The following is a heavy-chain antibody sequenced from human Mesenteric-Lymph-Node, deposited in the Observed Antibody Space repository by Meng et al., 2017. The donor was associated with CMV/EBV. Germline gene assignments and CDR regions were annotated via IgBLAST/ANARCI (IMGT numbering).Heavy chain of an antibody. CDR3: AREGYSTSWYGGYWYFDL. V-gene: IGHV4-39*07. J-gene: IGHJ2*01. D-gene: IGHD6-13*01. CDR1: GGSITSSSYY. Sequence: SETLSLTCTVSGGSITSSSYYWGWIRQPPGKGLEWIANIYYSGSTNYNPSLKSRVTISVDKSTNQLSLKLSSVTAADTAVYYCAREGYSTSWYGGYWYFDLWGRGTLVTVSS. CDR2: IYYSGST.